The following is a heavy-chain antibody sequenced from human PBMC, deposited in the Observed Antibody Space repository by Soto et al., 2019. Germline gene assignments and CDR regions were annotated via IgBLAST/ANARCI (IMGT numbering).Heavy chain of an antibody. D-gene: IGHD3-9*01. V-gene: IGHV3-23*01. CDR3: AKGDILTGSKEGWDY. Sequence: EVQLLESGGGLVQPGGSLRLSCAASGFTFRSYAMSWVRQAPGRGLECVSSIDGSGAGAYYADSVKGRFTISRDNSKNTLDLLMNSLRAEDTGVYYCAKGDILTGSKEGWDYWGQGTLVTVSS. J-gene: IGHJ4*02. CDR2: IDGSGAGA. CDR1: GFTFRSYA.